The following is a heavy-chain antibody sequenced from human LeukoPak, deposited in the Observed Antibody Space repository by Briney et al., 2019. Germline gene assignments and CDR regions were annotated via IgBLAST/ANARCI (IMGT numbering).Heavy chain of an antibody. V-gene: IGHV4-61*02. CDR1: GGSISSGSYY. J-gene: IGHJ4*02. D-gene: IGHD1-26*01. CDR3: ARLPSGYFDY. CDR2: IYTSGST. Sequence: SETLSLTCTVSGGSISSGSYYWSWIRQPAGKGLEWIGRIYTSGSTNYNPSLKSRVTISVDTSKNQFSLKLGSVAAADTAVYYCARLPSGYFDYWGQGTLVTVSS.